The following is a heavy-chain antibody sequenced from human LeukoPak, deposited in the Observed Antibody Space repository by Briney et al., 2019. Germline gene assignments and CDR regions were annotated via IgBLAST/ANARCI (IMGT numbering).Heavy chain of an antibody. D-gene: IGHD3-16*01. CDR2: ISWDGLTT. Sequence: GGSPRLSCEASGFTFDDYTIHWVRQPPGKGLEWVSLISWDGLTTYYADSVKGRFTISRDNSKNSLYLQLNSLRPEDTAFYYCAKEGVSYASLDYWGQGTLVTVSS. J-gene: IGHJ4*02. CDR1: GFTFDDYT. CDR3: AKEGVSYASLDY. V-gene: IGHV3-43*01.